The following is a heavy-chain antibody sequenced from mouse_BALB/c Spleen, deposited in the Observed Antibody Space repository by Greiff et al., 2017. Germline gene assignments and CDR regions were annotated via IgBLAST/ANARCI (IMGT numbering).Heavy chain of an antibody. J-gene: IGHJ1*01. CDR1: GFSLTSYG. Sequence: VMLVESGPGLVAPSQSLSITCTVSGFSLTSYGVHWVRQPPGKGLEWLGVIWAGGSTNYNSALMSRLSISKDNSKSQVFLKMNSLQTDDTAMYYCARVYGNYPYWYFDVWGAGTTVTVSS. D-gene: IGHD2-1*01. CDR3: ARVYGNYPYWYFDV. V-gene: IGHV2-9*02. CDR2: IWAGGST.